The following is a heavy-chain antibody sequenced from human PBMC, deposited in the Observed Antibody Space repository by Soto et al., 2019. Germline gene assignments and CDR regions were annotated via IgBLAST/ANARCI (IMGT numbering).Heavy chain of an antibody. CDR2: INHSGST. J-gene: IGHJ4*02. CDR3: ARGRGDSSSWYAFDY. D-gene: IGHD6-13*01. CDR1: GGSFSGYY. V-gene: IGHV4-34*01. Sequence: QVQLQQWGAGLLKPSETLSLTCAVYGGSFSGYYWSWIRQPPGKGLEWIGEINHSGSTNYNPSLKSRVTISVDTSKNQFSLKLSSATAADTAVYYCARGRGDSSSWYAFDYWGQGTLVTVSS.